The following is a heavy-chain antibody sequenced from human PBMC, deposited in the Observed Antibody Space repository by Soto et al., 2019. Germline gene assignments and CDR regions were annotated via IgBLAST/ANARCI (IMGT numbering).Heavy chain of an antibody. CDR2: IKRRADGGTT. Sequence: EVQLVESGGGLVKPGGSLSLSCAASGFTFSNVWMSWVRQAPGKGLEWVGRIKRRADGGTTDYATPVRGRFTVSRDDSKNTLYLQMNSLKNQDTAVYYRTVGYCSGGSCYSVVCWGQGTLVTVSS. D-gene: IGHD2-15*01. CDR1: GFTFSNVW. CDR3: TVGYCSGGSCYSVVC. V-gene: IGHV3-15*01. J-gene: IGHJ4*02.